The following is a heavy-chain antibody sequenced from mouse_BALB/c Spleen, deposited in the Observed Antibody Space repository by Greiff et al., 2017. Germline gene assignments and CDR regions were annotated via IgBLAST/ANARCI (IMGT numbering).Heavy chain of an antibody. Sequence: DVHLVESGGGLVQPGGSRKLSCAASGFTFSDYGMAWVRQAPGKGPEWVAFISNLAYSIYYADTVTGRFTISRENAKNTLYLEMSSLRSEDTAMYYCAREGHYYGSRNYAMDYWGQGTSVTVSS. CDR3: AREGHYYGSRNYAMDY. CDR2: ISNLAYSI. J-gene: IGHJ4*01. V-gene: IGHV5-15*02. D-gene: IGHD1-1*01. CDR1: GFTFSDYG.